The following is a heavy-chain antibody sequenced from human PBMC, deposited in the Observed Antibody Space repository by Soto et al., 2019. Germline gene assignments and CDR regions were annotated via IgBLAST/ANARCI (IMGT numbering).Heavy chain of an antibody. CDR3: ARGSEYCSSTSCSAVPFDY. J-gene: IGHJ4*02. Sequence: ASVKVSCKASGYTFTSYAMHWVRQAPGQRLEWMGWINAGNGNTKYSQKFQGRVTITRDTSASTAYMELSSLRSEDTAVYYCARGSEYCSSTSCSAVPFDYWGQGTLVTVSS. CDR2: INAGNGNT. D-gene: IGHD2-2*01. CDR1: GYTFTSYA. V-gene: IGHV1-3*01.